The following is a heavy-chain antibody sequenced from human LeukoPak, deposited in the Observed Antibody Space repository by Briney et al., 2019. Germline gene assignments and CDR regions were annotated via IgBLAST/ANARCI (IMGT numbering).Heavy chain of an antibody. CDR3: VKGGYCSSTSCYDY. V-gene: IGHV3-64D*06. CDR2: ISNNGGST. J-gene: IGHJ4*02. CDR1: GFTFTSYA. D-gene: IGHD2-2*01. Sequence: GGSLRLSCSASGFTFTSYAMHWVRQAPGKGLEYVSAISNNGGSTYYADSVKGRFTISRDNSKNTLYLQMSSLRAEDTAVYYCVKGGYCSSTSCYDYWGQGTLVTVSS.